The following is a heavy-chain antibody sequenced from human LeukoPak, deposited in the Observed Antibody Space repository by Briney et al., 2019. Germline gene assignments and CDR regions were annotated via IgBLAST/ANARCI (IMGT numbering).Heavy chain of an antibody. V-gene: IGHV3-23*01. CDR3: ARAASAYYFDY. CDR1: GLTFSSYA. CDR2: ISGRGGST. J-gene: IGHJ4*02. Sequence: PGGSLRPSCAPSGLTFSSYAMSWVRPAPGGGLGWVSGISGRGGSTDNADSVKGRLTISRDNSKNTLYLQMNSLRAEDTAVYYCARAASAYYFDYWGQGTLVPVSS.